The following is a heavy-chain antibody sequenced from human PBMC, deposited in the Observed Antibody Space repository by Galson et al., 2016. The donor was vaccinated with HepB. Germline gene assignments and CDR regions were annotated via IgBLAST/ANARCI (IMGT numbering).Heavy chain of an antibody. CDR3: AKDRDDFGDYAFDS. CDR2: ISDSGDIT. D-gene: IGHD4-17*01. Sequence: SLRLSCAASGLTLSTHAMSWVRQAPGKGLEWVSGISDSGDITSYADSVKGRFTISRDNSKNMVYLQMNSLRAEDTAVYYCAKDRDDFGDYAFDSWGREPWSPSPQ. V-gene: IGHV3-23*01. J-gene: IGHJ4*02. CDR1: GLTLSTHA.